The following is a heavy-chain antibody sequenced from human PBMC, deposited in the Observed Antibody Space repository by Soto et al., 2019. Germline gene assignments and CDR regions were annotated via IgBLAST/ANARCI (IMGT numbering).Heavy chain of an antibody. D-gene: IGHD5-18*01. CDR1: GFTFSNYA. V-gene: IGHV3-30-3*01. J-gene: IGHJ4*02. Sequence: GGSLRLSCAASGFTFSNYAMHWVRQAPGKGLEWVAVISFDGSNKNYADSVKGRITISRDNSKNTLYLQMNSLRAEDTAVYYCARDLSAMVDSWGQGTLVTVSS. CDR2: ISFDGSNK. CDR3: ARDLSAMVDS.